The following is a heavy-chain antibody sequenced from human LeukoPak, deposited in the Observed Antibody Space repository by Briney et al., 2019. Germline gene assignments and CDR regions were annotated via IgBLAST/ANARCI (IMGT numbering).Heavy chain of an antibody. V-gene: IGHV1-58*01. CDR2: IVVGSGNT. J-gene: IGHJ3*02. CDR3: AAGYIGGAMVTNAFDI. CDR1: GFSFANSA. Sequence: ASVKVSCKASGFSFANSAVQWVRQARGQVLEWIGWIVVGSGNTIYVQKFQERVTITRDMSTSTAYMELSSLRSEDTAVYYCAAGYIGGAMVTNAFDIWGQGTMVTVSS. D-gene: IGHD5-18*01.